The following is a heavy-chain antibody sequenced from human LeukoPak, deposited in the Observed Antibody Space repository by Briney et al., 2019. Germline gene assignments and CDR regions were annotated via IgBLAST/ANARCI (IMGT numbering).Heavy chain of an antibody. CDR3: AREGGPYIVATPSDFDY. J-gene: IGHJ4*02. CDR1: GYSISSGYY. V-gene: IGHV4-38-2*02. CDR2: FYHSGST. Sequence: SETLSLTCAVSGYSISSGYYWGWIRQPPGKGLEWIGSFYHSGSTYYNPSLKSRVTISVDTSKNQFSLKLISVTAADTAVYYCAREGGPYIVATPSDFDYWGQGTLVTVSS. D-gene: IGHD5-12*01.